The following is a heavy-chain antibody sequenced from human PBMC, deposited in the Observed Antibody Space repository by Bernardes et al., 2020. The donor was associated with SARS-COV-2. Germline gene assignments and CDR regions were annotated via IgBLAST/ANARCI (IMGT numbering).Heavy chain of an antibody. CDR1: GYTLTELS. J-gene: IGHJ6*02. Sequence: ASVKVSCKVSGYTLTELSMHWVRQAPGKGLEWMGGFDPEDGETIYAQKFQGRVTMTEDTSTDTAYMELSSLRSEDTAVYYCATSFVVRGFITYYYYYGMDGWGQGTTVTVS. D-gene: IGHD3-10*01. CDR3: ATSFVVRGFITYYYYYGMDG. CDR2: FDPEDGET. V-gene: IGHV1-24*01.